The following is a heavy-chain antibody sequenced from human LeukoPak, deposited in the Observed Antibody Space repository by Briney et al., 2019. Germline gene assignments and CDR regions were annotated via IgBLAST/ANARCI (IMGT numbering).Heavy chain of an antibody. CDR2: IKEDGSEK. J-gene: IGHJ3*02. CDR1: GFTFSTYW. Sequence: PGGSLRLSCVASGFTFSTYWMSWVLQAPGKGPEWVANIKEDGSEKYYVDSLKGRFTISRDNAKNSLYLQMNSLRAEDTAVYYCARGGFYYDFWSGSERGAFDIWGQGTMVTVSS. V-gene: IGHV3-7*01. D-gene: IGHD3-3*01. CDR3: ARGGFYYDFWSGSERGAFDI.